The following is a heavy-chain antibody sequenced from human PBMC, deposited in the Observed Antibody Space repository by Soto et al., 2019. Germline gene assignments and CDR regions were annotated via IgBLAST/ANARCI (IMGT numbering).Heavy chain of an antibody. J-gene: IGHJ4*02. V-gene: IGHV3-11*06. D-gene: IGHD6-19*01. CDR2: ISSSSSYT. Sequence: QVQLVESGGGLVKPGGSLRLSCAASGFTFSDYYMSWIRQAPGKGLEWVSYISSSSSYTNYEDSVKGRFTISRDNAKNSLYLQMNSLRAEDTAVYYCARGRSGWIHFDYWGQGTLVTVSS. CDR1: GFTFSDYY. CDR3: ARGRSGWIHFDY.